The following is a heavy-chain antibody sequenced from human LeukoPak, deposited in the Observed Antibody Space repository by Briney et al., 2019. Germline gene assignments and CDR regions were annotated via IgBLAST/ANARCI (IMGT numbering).Heavy chain of an antibody. V-gene: IGHV3-23*01. CDR1: GFTFSSYA. D-gene: IGHD6-19*01. Sequence: GGSLRLSCAASGFTFSSYAMSWVRQAPGKGLEWVSAISGSGGSTYYADSVKGRFTISRDNPNITLYLQMNSLRAEDTAVYYSARGGWYDLYFDYWGQGTLVTVSS. J-gene: IGHJ4*02. CDR3: ARGGWYDLYFDY. CDR2: ISGSGGST.